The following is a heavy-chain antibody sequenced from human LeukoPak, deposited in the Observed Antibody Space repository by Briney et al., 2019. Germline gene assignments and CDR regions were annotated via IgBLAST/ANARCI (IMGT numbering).Heavy chain of an antibody. CDR2: INPRGGST. V-gene: IGHV1-46*01. Sequence: GASVKVSCRASGYTFSSFFMHWLRQAPGQGPEWMGIINPRGGSTDYSQKFQGRVTMTSDTSTSTVYLEVNDLTSEDTAVYFCARVGVTAATADYWGQGTLVTVSS. D-gene: IGHD6-25*01. CDR1: GYTFSSFF. J-gene: IGHJ4*02. CDR3: ARVGVTAATADY.